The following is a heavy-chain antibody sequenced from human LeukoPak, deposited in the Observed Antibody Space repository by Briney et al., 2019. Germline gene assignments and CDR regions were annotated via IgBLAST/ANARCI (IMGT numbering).Heavy chain of an antibody. Sequence: NSGGSLRLSCAASGFTFNNAWMNWVRQAPGKGLEWVGRIKDKTDGGTTDYAAPVKGRFTISRDDSKNTLYLQMNSLKIEDTAVYYCSTAAAYYDILTEKWFDPWGQGTLVTVSS. CDR1: GFTFNNAW. CDR3: STAAAYYDILTEKWFDP. CDR2: IKDKTDGGTT. V-gene: IGHV3-15*01. D-gene: IGHD3-9*01. J-gene: IGHJ5*02.